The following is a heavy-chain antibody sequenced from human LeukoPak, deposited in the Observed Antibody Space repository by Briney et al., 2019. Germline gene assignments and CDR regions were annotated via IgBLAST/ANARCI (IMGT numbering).Heavy chain of an antibody. V-gene: IGHV1-2*02. CDR1: GYNFLGYD. Sequence: VASVTVSCKACGYNFLGYDIHWVRQAPGQGFEWMGWINPNNGDTNNVQKLQDRLTNTRHTPVRTASMELSTRKSDDAPVYYCARCRPSFSLFGMVIYWGQGTLLTVSS. D-gene: IGHD3-3*01. CDR3: ARCRPSFSLFGMVIY. J-gene: IGHJ4*02. CDR2: INPNNGDT.